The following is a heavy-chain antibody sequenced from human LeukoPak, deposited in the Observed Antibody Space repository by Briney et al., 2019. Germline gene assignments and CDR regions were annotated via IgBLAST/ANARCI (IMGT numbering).Heavy chain of an antibody. CDR1: GGSISSYY. CDR2: IYYSGST. Sequence: SETLSLTCTVSGGSISSYYWSWIRQPPGKGLEWIGYIYYSGSTNYNPSLKSRVTISVDTSKNQFSLKPSSVTAADTAVYYCAATHNWFDPWGQGTLVTVSS. J-gene: IGHJ5*02. CDR3: AATHNWFDP. V-gene: IGHV4-59*01.